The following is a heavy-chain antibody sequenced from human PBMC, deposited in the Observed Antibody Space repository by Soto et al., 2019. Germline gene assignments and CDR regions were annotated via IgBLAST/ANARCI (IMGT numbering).Heavy chain of an antibody. CDR1: GGSISRGDYY. J-gene: IGHJ5*02. Sequence: PSETLSLTCTVSGGSISRGDYYWSWIRQPPGKGLEWIGYIYYSGSTYYNPSLKSRVTISVDKSKNQFSLKLSSVTAADTAVYYCARDLRVRLSAAAGRNWFDPWGQGTLVPVSS. V-gene: IGHV4-30-4*01. CDR2: IYYSGST. D-gene: IGHD6-13*01. CDR3: ARDLRVRLSAAAGRNWFDP.